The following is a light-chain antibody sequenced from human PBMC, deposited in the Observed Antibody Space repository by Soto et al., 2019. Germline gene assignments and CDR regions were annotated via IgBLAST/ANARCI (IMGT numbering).Light chain of an antibody. CDR1: QSVSST. CDR2: GAS. CDR3: QQYNNWPRT. V-gene: IGKV3-15*01. J-gene: IGKJ1*01. Sequence: EIVITQAPATLSFSPVERATLSCRASQSVSSTLAWYQQKPGQAPRLLVYGASTRATGIPARFSGSGSGTEFTLTISSLQSEDFAVYYCQQYNNWPRTFGQGTKVDIK.